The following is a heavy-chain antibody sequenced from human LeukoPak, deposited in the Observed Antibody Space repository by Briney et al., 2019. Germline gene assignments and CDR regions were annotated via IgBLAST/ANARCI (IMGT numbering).Heavy chain of an antibody. Sequence: SETLSLTCTVSGGSVSSYYWSWIRQPPGKGLEWIGYIYSSGSTNYNPSLKSRVTISVDTSKNQFSLKLSSVTAADTAVYYCARRRGAHTANALDIWGQGTMVTVSS. CDR1: GGSVSSYY. CDR3: ARRRGAHTANALDI. CDR2: IYSSGST. J-gene: IGHJ3*02. D-gene: IGHD3-10*01. V-gene: IGHV4-59*08.